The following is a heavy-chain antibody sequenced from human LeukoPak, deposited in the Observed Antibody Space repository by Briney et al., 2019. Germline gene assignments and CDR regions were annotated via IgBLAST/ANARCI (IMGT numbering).Heavy chain of an antibody. J-gene: IGHJ4*02. CDR3: AGSSLRETPPHY. CDR2: TYSGGST. Sequence: PGGSLRLSCAASGLIVSSNYMNGVRQAPGKGLEWVSLTYSGGSTYYADSVKGRFTISRDTSKNTLYLQMNSLRAEDTAMYYCAGSSLRETPPHYWGQGTLVTVSS. D-gene: IGHD2-15*01. V-gene: IGHV3-53*01. CDR1: GLIVSSNY.